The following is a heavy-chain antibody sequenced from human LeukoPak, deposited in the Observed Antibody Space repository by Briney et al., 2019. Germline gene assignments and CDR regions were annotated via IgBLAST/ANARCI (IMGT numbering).Heavy chain of an antibody. CDR3: AREDTAMVLDTYYYYMDV. D-gene: IGHD5-18*01. V-gene: IGHV4-38-2*02. CDR2: IYHSGST. J-gene: IGHJ6*03. Sequence: PSETLSLTCTVSGYSISSGYYWGWIRQPPGKGLEWIGSIYHSGSTYYNPSLKSRVTISVDTSKNQFSLKLSSVTAADTAVYYCAREDTAMVLDTYYYYMDVWGKGTTVTISS. CDR1: GYSISSGYY.